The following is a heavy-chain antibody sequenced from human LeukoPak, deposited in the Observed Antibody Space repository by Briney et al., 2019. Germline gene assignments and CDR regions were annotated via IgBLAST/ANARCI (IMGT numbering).Heavy chain of an antibody. J-gene: IGHJ4*02. V-gene: IGHV3-30-3*01. D-gene: IGHD6-13*01. CDR1: GFTFSSYA. Sequence: GGSLRLSCAASGFTFSSYAMHWVRQAPGKGLEWVAVISYDGSNKYYADSVKGRFTISRDDAKNSLYLQMNSLRAEDTAVYYCARARDSSWDYWGQGTLVTVSS. CDR3: ARARDSSWDY. CDR2: ISYDGSNK.